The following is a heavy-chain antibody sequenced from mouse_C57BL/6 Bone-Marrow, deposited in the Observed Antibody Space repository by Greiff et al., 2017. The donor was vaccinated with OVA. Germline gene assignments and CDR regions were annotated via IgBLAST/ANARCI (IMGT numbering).Heavy chain of an antibody. J-gene: IGHJ2*01. CDR3: ARHGTTVDY. CDR2: ISSGGSYT. D-gene: IGHD1-1*01. V-gene: IGHV5-6*01. CDR1: GFTFSSYG. Sequence: EVKVVESGGDLVKPGGSLKLSCAASGFTFSSYGMSWVRQTPDKRLEWVATISSGGSYTYYPDSVKGRFTHSSDNAKNTLYLQMSSLKSEDTAMYYCARHGTTVDYWGQGTTLTVSS.